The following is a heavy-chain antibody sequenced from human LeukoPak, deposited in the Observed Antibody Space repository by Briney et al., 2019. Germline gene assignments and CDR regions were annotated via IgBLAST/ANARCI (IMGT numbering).Heavy chain of an antibody. V-gene: IGHV5-51*01. Sequence: GESLKISCKGSGYSFTSYWIGWVRQMPGKGLEWMGIIYPGDSDTRYSPSFQGQVTISADKSISTAYLQWSSLKASDTAMYYCARRPYYYDSSGYWYGAFDIWGQGTMVTVSS. D-gene: IGHD3-22*01. CDR1: GYSFTSYW. CDR2: IYPGDSDT. CDR3: ARRPYYYDSSGYWYGAFDI. J-gene: IGHJ3*02.